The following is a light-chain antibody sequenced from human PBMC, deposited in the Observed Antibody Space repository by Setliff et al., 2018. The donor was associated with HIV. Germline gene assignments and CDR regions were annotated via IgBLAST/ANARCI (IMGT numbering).Light chain of an antibody. Sequence: QSVLTQPPSVSGSPGQSVTIFCTGTSSDVGSYNRVSWYQQPPGTAPKLMIYEVSNRPSGVPDRFSGSKSGNTASLTISGLQAEDEADYYCSSYTSSSTPYVFGTGTKVTVL. J-gene: IGLJ1*01. CDR2: EVS. CDR3: SSYTSSSTPYV. V-gene: IGLV2-18*02. CDR1: SSDVGSYNR.